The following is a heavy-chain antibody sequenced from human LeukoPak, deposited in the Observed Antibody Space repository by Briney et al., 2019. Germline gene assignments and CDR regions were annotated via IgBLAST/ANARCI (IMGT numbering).Heavy chain of an antibody. V-gene: IGHV3-30*02. CDR1: GFTFSSYG. CDR2: IRYDGSNK. Sequence: GGSLRLSCAASGFTFSSYGMHWVRQAPGKGLEWVAFIRYDGSNKYYADSVKGRFTISRDNSKNTLYLQMNSLRAEDTAVYYRARVYYYDSSGYLNPFDYWGQGTLVTVSS. CDR3: ARVYYYDSSGYLNPFDY. J-gene: IGHJ4*02. D-gene: IGHD3-22*01.